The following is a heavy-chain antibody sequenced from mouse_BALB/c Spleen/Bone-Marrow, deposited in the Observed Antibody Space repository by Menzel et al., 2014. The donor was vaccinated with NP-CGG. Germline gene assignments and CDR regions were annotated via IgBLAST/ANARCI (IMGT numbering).Heavy chain of an antibody. CDR2: VWAGGST. Sequence: VHLVESGPGLVAPSQSLSIPCTVSGFSLTSYSVHWVRQPPGKGLEWLGVVWAGGSTNYNSALMSRLSISKDNSKSQVFLKMSSLQTDDTAMFYCARDDDSYAMDYWGQGTSVTVSS. CDR1: GFSLTSYS. J-gene: IGHJ4*01. CDR3: ARDDDSYAMDY. D-gene: IGHD2-3*01. V-gene: IGHV2-9*02.